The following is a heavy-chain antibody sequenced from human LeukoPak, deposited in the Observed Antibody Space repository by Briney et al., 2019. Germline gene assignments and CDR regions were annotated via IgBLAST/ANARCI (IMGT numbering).Heavy chain of an antibody. CDR1: GYSFTSYW. CDR3: ARQDDHYFDF. V-gene: IGHV5-51*02. Sequence: NRGEPLQISCQGSGYSFTSYWSGWAPRLQGKGLEWVGIIYHGDSDTRYSPSFQGQVTISADMSISTAYLQWSSLKASDTAMYYCARQDDHYFDFWGQGTLVTVSS. CDR2: IYHGDSDT. J-gene: IGHJ4*02.